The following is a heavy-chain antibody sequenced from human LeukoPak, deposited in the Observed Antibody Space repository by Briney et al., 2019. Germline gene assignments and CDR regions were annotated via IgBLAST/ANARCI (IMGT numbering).Heavy chain of an antibody. D-gene: IGHD4-17*01. V-gene: IGHV1-69*13. Sequence: SVKVSCKASGGTFSSYAISWVRQAPGQGLEWMGGIIPIFGTANYAQKFQGRVTITADESTSTAYMELSSLRSEDTAVYYCAREGDYVLHDAFDIWGHGTMVTVSS. CDR1: GGTFSSYA. CDR3: AREGDYVLHDAFDI. J-gene: IGHJ3*02. CDR2: IIPIFGTA.